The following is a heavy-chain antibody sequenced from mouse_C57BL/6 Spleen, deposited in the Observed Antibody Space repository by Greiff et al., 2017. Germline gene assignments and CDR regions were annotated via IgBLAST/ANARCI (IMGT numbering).Heavy chain of an antibody. D-gene: IGHD2-5*01. CDR2: IDPETGGT. Sequence: QVQLQQSGAELVKPGASVTLSCKASGYTFTDYEMHWVKQTPVPGLEWIGAIDPETGGTAYNQKFKGKAILTADKSSSTAYMELRSLTSEDSAVDYCARDWSYSNFGVWGQGTLVTVSA. CDR1: GYTFTDYE. J-gene: IGHJ3*01. V-gene: IGHV1-15*01. CDR3: ARDWSYSNFGV.